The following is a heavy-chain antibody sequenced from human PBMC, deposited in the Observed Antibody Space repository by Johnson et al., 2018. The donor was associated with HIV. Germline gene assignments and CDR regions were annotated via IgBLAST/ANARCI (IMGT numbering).Heavy chain of an antibody. J-gene: IGHJ3*02. Sequence: QVQLVESGGGVVQPGGSLRLSCAASGFTFSSYGMHWVRQAPGKGLEWVAVISYDGSNKYYADSVKGRFTISKDNSRNTLFLHMNSLRADDTAVYYCAGRSSAWYEDAFDIWGQGTMVTVSS. D-gene: IGHD6-19*01. CDR1: GFTFSSYG. CDR3: AGRSSAWYEDAFDI. V-gene: IGHV3-33*08. CDR2: ISYDGSNK.